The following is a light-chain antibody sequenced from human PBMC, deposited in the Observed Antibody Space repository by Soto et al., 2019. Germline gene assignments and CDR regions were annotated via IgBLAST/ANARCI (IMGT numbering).Light chain of an antibody. CDR3: QQYNSWPPGIT. V-gene: IGKV3-15*01. J-gene: IGKJ1*01. CDR2: GAC. CDR1: QSVSSN. Sequence: EIVMTQAPASLSVAHAPGATLSCRPLQSVSSNLAWYQQKPGQAPRLRSYGACTRATGIPARFSGSGSGTEFALTISSRQSEDFAVYFCQQYNSWPPGITFGQGTKVEIK.